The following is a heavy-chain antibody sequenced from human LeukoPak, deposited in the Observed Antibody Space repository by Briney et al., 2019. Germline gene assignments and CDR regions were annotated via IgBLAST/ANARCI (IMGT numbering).Heavy chain of an antibody. Sequence: GGSLRLSCAASGFTFSSYGIHWVRQAPGKGLEWVAFIQYDGSNKYYADSVKGRFTISRDNSKNTLYLQMNSLRAEDTAVYYCAKDLQPTDYDFWSGYFDYWGQGTLVTVSS. CDR3: AKDLQPTDYDFWSGYFDY. J-gene: IGHJ4*02. CDR2: IQYDGSNK. V-gene: IGHV3-30*02. CDR1: GFTFSSYG. D-gene: IGHD3-3*01.